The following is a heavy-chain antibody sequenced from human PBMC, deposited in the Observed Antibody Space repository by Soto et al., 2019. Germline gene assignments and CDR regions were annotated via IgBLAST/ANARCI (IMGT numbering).Heavy chain of an antibody. CDR2: IYYSGST. Sequence: PSETLSLTCTVSGGSISSYYWSWIRQPPGKGLEWIGYIYYSGSTNYNPSLKSRVTISVDTSKNQFSLKLSSVTAADTAVYYCARAADYYDSSASELDYWGQGTLVTVSS. CDR3: ARAADYYDSSASELDY. CDR1: GGSISSYY. J-gene: IGHJ4*02. V-gene: IGHV4-59*01. D-gene: IGHD3-22*01.